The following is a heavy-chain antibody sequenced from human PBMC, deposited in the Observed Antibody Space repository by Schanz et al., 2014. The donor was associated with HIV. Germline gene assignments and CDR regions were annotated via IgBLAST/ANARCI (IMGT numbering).Heavy chain of an antibody. CDR2: ISGTDGSR. J-gene: IGHJ4*02. Sequence: EVQLVESGGAWVQPGGSLRLSCAASGFTFRSNDMSWVRQAPGKGLEWVSGISGTDGSRSYADSVKGRFTISRDDSRNTLFLQMNSLRAADTAIYYCARERVGAIDCWGQGTLVTVSS. V-gene: IGHV3-23*04. CDR1: GFTFRSND. D-gene: IGHD1-26*01. CDR3: ARERVGAIDC.